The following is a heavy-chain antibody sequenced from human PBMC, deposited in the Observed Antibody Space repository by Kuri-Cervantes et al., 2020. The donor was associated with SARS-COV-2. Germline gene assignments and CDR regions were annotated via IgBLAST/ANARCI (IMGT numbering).Heavy chain of an antibody. CDR2: IKQDGSEK. Sequence: GGSLRLSCAASGFTFSSYWMSWVRQAPGKGLEWVANIKQDGSEKYYVDSVKGRFTISRDNAKNSLYLQTNSLRAEDTAVYYCARDILVLGHNWFDPWGQGTLVTVSS. J-gene: IGHJ5*02. V-gene: IGHV3-7*01. D-gene: IGHD2-2*01. CDR1: GFTFSSYW. CDR3: ARDILVLGHNWFDP.